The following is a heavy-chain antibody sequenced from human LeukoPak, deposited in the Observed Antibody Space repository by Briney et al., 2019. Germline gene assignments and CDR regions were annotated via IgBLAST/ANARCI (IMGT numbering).Heavy chain of an antibody. CDR3: ARVRCSSAACNFAAMDV. CDR1: GCTFSSYA. Sequence: GRSLRLSCATSGCTFSSYAMHWVRQAPGKGLEWVAVVSYDGSNKFYADSVKGRFTISRDNSKNTLYLQMNSLRAEDTAVYFCARVRCSSAACNFAAMDVWGQGPRSPSP. J-gene: IGHJ6*02. V-gene: IGHV3-30-3*01. D-gene: IGHD2-2*01. CDR2: VSYDGSNK.